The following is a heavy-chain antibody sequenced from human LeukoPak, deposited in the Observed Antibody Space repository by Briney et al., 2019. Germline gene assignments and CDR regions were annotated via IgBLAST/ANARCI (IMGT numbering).Heavy chain of an antibody. CDR1: GYTFTSYG. CDR2: ISAYNGNT. V-gene: IGHV1-18*01. CDR3: ARGSCSGGNCHPFSL. J-gene: IGHJ4*02. D-gene: IGHD2-15*01. Sequence: ASVKVSCKASGYTFTSYGISWVRQAPGQGLEWMGWISAYNGNTNYAQNLQGRVTMTTDTSTSTAYMELRSLRSGDTAVYYCARGSCSGGNCHPFSLWGQGILVTVSS.